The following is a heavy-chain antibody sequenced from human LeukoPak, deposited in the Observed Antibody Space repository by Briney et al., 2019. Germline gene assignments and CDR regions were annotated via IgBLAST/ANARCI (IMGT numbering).Heavy chain of an antibody. CDR1: GFTFSSYA. D-gene: IGHD3-3*01. V-gene: IGHV3-11*01. CDR2: ISSSGSTI. Sequence: PGGSLRLSCAASGFTFSSYAMSWIRQAPGKGLEWVSYISSSGSTIYYADSVKGRFTISRDNAKNSLYLQMNSLRAEDTAVYYCASEINRITIFGVVMEGAFDIWGQGTMVTVSS. J-gene: IGHJ3*02. CDR3: ASEINRITIFGVVMEGAFDI.